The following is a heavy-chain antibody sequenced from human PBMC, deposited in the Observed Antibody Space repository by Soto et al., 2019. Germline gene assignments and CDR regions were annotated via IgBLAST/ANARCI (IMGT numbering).Heavy chain of an antibody. CDR3: AHRRIYGMDV. CDR1: GFSLSTSGVG. J-gene: IGHJ6*02. Sequence: QITLKESGPTLVKPTQTLTLTCTFSGFSLSTSGVGVGWIRQPPGKALEWLALIYWDDDKRCDPTLKSMLTITKYTTKNQLVLTMTNMDPVDTATYYSAHRRIYGMDVWGQGTTVTVSS. V-gene: IGHV2-5*05. CDR2: IYWDDDK.